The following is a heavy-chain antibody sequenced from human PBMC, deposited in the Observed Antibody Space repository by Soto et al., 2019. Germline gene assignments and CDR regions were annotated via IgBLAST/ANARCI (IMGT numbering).Heavy chain of an antibody. CDR3: ARARLSGIVVVVAARFDY. J-gene: IGHJ4*02. CDR1: GGSISSSSYY. Sequence: PSETLSLTCTVSGGSISSSSYYWGWIRQPPGKGLEWIGSIYYSGSTYYNPSLKSRVTISVDTSKNQFSLKLSSVTAADTAVYYFARARLSGIVVVVAARFDYWGQGTLVTVSS. V-gene: IGHV4-39*01. CDR2: IYYSGST. D-gene: IGHD2-15*01.